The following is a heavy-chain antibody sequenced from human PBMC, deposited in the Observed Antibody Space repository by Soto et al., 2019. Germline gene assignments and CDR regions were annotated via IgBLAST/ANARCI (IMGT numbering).Heavy chain of an antibody. CDR2: IIPLLDIA. V-gene: IGHV1-69*08. CDR3: VRDSPIGSTYSGYDGIDY. Sequence: QVQLVQSGAEVKKPGSSVKVSCKASGVTFTNDIISWVRQSPGQGLEWMGRIIPLLDIANYAQKFQGRVTITADKSTSTAYMALNSLRSEDTAVYYCVRDSPIGSTYSGYDGIDYWGQGTLFTVSS. J-gene: IGHJ4*02. D-gene: IGHD5-12*01. CDR1: GVTFTNDI.